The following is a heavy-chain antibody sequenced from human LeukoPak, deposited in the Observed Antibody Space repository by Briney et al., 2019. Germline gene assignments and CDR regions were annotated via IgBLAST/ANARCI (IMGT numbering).Heavy chain of an antibody. J-gene: IGHJ4*02. CDR2: ISSSGSTI. CDR1: GFTFSDYY. V-gene: IGHV3-11*04. Sequence: PGGSLRLSCAASGFTFSDYYMSWIRQAPGKGLEWVSYISSSGSTIYYADSVKGRFTISRDNAKNSLYLQMNSLRAEDTAVYYCARGRITMVRGEITGVWFDYWGQGTLVTVSS. CDR3: ARGRITMVRGEITGVWFDY. D-gene: IGHD3-10*01.